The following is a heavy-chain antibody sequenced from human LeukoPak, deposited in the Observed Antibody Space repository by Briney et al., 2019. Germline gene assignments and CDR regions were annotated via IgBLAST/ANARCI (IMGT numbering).Heavy chain of an antibody. V-gene: IGHV3-7*01. Sequence: PGGSLRLSCEASGFTFSSYWMSWVRQAPGKGLEWVANIKTDGSEKYYVDSVKGRFTISRDNAKNSLYLQMNSLRAEDTDVYYCARSGYGRPFDPWGQGTLVTVSS. CDR3: ARSGYGRPFDP. J-gene: IGHJ5*02. CDR2: IKTDGSEK. CDR1: GFTFSSYW. D-gene: IGHD6-13*01.